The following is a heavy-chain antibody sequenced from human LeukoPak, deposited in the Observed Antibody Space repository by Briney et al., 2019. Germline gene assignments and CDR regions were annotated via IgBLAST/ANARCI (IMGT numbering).Heavy chain of an antibody. Sequence: PGGSLRLSCAASGFTFSSYAMHWVRQAPGKGLKWVAVTSFDGSDNYCADSVKGRFTISRDNSKNTLYLQMNSLRPDDTAVYYCAGAPGTMIVVDYWGQGTLVTVSS. CDR2: TSFDGSDN. CDR3: AGAPGTMIVVDY. CDR1: GFTFSSYA. V-gene: IGHV3-30*04. J-gene: IGHJ4*02. D-gene: IGHD3-22*01.